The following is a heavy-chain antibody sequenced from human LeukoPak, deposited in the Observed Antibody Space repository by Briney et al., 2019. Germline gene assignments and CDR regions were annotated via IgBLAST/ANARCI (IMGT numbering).Heavy chain of an antibody. Sequence: SVKVSWKASVCTFSSYAISWVRQASGQGLEWMGGIIPIFGTANYAQKFQGRVTITADESTGTAGLELSSLRSADTALYYCARGNARLSRETYFDHWGQGTLVTVSS. J-gene: IGHJ4*03. CDR2: IIPIFGTA. V-gene: IGHV1-69*13. CDR3: ARGNARLSRETYFDH. CDR1: VCTFSSYA. D-gene: IGHD1-1*01.